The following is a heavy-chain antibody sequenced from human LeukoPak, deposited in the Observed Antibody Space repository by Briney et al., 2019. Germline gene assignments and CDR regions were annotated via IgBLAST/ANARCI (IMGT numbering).Heavy chain of an antibody. CDR1: GFAVTSNY. Sequence: PGGSLRLTCAASGFAVTSNYMTWVRQAPEKGLEWVSILYSAGATYYADSVRGRFTITRDTSKNTLNLQMNNLRADDTAIYYCASGEVGVRKFYSDPFHHCGQGTLVTVSS. V-gene: IGHV3-53*01. CDR2: LYSAGAT. D-gene: IGHD2-15*01. J-gene: IGHJ4*02. CDR3: ASGEVGVRKFYSDPFHH.